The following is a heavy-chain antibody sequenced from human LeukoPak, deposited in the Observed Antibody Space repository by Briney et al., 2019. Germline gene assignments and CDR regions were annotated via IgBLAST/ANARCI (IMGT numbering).Heavy chain of an antibody. CDR3: ARGYAPTAMVDH. CDR1: GFTFSNSG. V-gene: IGHV3-21*01. Sequence: KPGGSLRLSCAASGFTFSNSGMNWVRQAPGKGLEWVSSISYSSSYIYYADSVKGRFTISRDNAKNSLYLQMNSLRAEDTAVYYCARGYAPTAMVDHWGQGTLVTVSS. CDR2: ISYSSSYI. J-gene: IGHJ4*02. D-gene: IGHD5-18*01.